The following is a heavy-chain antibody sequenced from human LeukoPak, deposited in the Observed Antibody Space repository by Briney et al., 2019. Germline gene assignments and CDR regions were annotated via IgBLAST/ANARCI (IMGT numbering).Heavy chain of an antibody. CDR2: TSFDGSNK. Sequence: GRSLRLSCVASGFTFRSYGMHWVRQAPGKGLEWVAVTSFDGSNKYYVDSVKGRFTISRDNSKNTFYLQMNSLRAEDTAVYYCAKEDSAWRHFDYWGQGTLVTVSS. J-gene: IGHJ4*02. CDR1: GFTFRSYG. CDR3: AKEDSAWRHFDY. D-gene: IGHD6-19*01. V-gene: IGHV3-30*18.